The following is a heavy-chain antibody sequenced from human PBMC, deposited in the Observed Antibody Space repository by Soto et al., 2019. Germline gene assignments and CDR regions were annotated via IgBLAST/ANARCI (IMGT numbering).Heavy chain of an antibody. D-gene: IGHD1-26*01. CDR1: GFTFSDAY. CDR3: AKTVGLGPFGHFTL. V-gene: IGHV3-11*05. J-gene: IGHJ2*01. CDR2: ISHTSRYM. Sequence: QEQLVESGGGLVKPGGSLRLSCAASGFTFSDAYMSWIRQAPGKGLEGVSYISHTSRYMKYSDSVEGRFTVSRDNAKNSLYLHTNSLRAEATAVYYCAKTVGLGPFGHFTLWGRGTLVIASS.